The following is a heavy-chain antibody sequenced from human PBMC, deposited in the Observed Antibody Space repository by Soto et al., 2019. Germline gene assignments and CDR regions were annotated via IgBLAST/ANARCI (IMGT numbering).Heavy chain of an antibody. CDR2: ISGYNGNT. J-gene: IGHJ4*02. Sequence: QGQLVQSGAEVKKPGASVKVSCKASGYTFTSYGSSWGRPAPGQGFEWMGWISGYNGNTKYAQKLQGRVTMTTDTSTSTDYMKLRSLRSDDTAVYYCARDLGGQIVDYWGQGTLVTVSS. CDR3: ARDLGGQIVDY. D-gene: IGHD1-26*01. CDR1: GYTFTSYG. V-gene: IGHV1-18*01.